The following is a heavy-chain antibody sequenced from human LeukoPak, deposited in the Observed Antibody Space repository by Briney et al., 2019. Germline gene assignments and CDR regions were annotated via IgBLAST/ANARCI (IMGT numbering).Heavy chain of an antibody. V-gene: IGHV1-2*02. CDR1: GYTFTDSL. D-gene: IGHD3-16*01. Sequence: ASVKVSCKASGYTFTDSLLHWVRQAPGQGLEWMAWIHRNDGGTYSAQKFQGRVTTVRDTSINTAYMELSGLTSDDTAVYYCARGGLGGGSDAFDLWGQGTMVIVSS. CDR2: IHRNDGGT. CDR3: ARGGLGGGSDAFDL. J-gene: IGHJ3*01.